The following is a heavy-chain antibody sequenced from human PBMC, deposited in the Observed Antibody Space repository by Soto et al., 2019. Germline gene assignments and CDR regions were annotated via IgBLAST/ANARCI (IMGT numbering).Heavy chain of an antibody. V-gene: IGHV1-18*04. CDR3: ARGITILGVGYGMDV. D-gene: IGHD3-3*01. J-gene: IGHJ6*02. Sequence: ASVKVSCKASGYNFRSHGIPWVRQAPGQGLEWTGWISVHNGYTDYAEKFQGIVTMTADTSTSTAFMELRTLISDDTALYYCARGITILGVGYGMDVWGQGSRVTVSS. CDR1: GYNFRSHG. CDR2: ISVHNGYT.